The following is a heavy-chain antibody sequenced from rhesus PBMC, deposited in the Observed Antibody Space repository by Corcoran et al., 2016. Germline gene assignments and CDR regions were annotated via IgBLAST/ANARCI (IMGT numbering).Heavy chain of an antibody. Sequence: QVQLQESGPGLVKPSETLSLTCAVSGYSISSGYYWSWIRQPPGKGLEWIGYITYSASTEYNPSLKSPVTISIDTSKNPFSLKLSSVTAADTAVYYCARLGLDDAFDFWGQGLRVTVSS. CDR1: GYSISSGYY. D-gene: IGHD1-1*01. J-gene: IGHJ3*01. CDR2: ITYSAST. CDR3: ARLGLDDAFDF. V-gene: IGHV4-122*02.